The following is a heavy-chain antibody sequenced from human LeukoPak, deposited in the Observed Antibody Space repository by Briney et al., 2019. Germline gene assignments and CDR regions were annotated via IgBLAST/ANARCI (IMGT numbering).Heavy chain of an antibody. CDR1: GGSISSGSYY. J-gene: IGHJ4*02. D-gene: IGHD3-22*01. CDR3: ASSSGYNNY. V-gene: IGHV4-61*02. CDR2: IYTSGST. Sequence: SQTLSLTCTVSGGSISSGSYYWNWIRQPAGKGLEWIGRIYTSGSTNYNPSLKSRVTISVDTSKNQFSLKLSSVTAADTAVYYCASSSGYNNYWGQGTLVTVSS.